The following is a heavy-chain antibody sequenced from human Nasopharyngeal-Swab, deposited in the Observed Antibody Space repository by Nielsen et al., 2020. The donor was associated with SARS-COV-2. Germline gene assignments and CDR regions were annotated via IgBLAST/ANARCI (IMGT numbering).Heavy chain of an antibody. CDR3: ASSYYYDSSGYYVPFGY. Sequence: SETLSLTCAVSGGSISSGGYSWSWIRQPPGKGLEWIGYIYYSGSTYYNPSLKSRVTISVDTSKNQFSLKLSSVTAANTAVYYCASSYYYDSSGYYVPFGYWGQGTLVTVSS. V-gene: IGHV4-30-4*07. CDR1: GGSISSGGYS. D-gene: IGHD3-22*01. CDR2: IYYSGST. J-gene: IGHJ4*02.